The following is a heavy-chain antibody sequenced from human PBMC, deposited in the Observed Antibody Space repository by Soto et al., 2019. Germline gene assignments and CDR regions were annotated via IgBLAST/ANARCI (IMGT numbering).Heavy chain of an antibody. V-gene: IGHV1-24*01. CDR1: GYRRTELS. CDR3: ALSHFYGQTTIYY. D-gene: IGHD1-1*01. Sequence: VSVKVSCKVSGYRRTELSMHWVRQAPGKGLEWMGGFDPEDGETIYAQKFQGRVTMTEDTSTDTAYMELSSLRSEDTAVYYCALSHFYGQTTIYYWGQGTLVTVSS. CDR2: FDPEDGET. J-gene: IGHJ4*02.